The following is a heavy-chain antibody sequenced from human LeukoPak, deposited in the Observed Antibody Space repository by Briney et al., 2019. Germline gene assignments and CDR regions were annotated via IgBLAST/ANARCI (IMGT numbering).Heavy chain of an antibody. J-gene: IGHJ6*03. CDR3: ARDRGYCSGGRCYSEGLGHMDV. CDR1: GFTFSSYT. Sequence: KPGGSLRLSCAASGFTFSSYTMSWVRQSPGKGLEWVSSIASSSTYKSYADSLRGQFTISRDNAKNSLYLQMNSLRAEDTAVYYCARDRGYCSGGRCYSEGLGHMDVWGKGTTVTVSS. V-gene: IGHV3-21*01. CDR2: IASSSTYK. D-gene: IGHD2-15*01.